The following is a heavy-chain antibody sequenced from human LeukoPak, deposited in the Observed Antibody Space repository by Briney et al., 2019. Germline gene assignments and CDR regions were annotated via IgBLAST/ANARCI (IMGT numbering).Heavy chain of an antibody. CDR1: GFTFSSYG. J-gene: IGHJ4*02. D-gene: IGHD5/OR15-5a*01. CDR3: ARALRLGGFDY. CDR2: IWYDGSNK. Sequence: GGSLRLSCAASGFTFSSYGMHWVRQAPGKGLEWVAVIWYDGSNKYYADSVEGRFTISRDNSKNTLYLQMNSLRAEDTAVYYCARALRLGGFDYWGQGTLVTVSS. V-gene: IGHV3-33*01.